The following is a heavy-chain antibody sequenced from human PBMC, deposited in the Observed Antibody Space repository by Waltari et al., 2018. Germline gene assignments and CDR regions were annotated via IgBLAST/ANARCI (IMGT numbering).Heavy chain of an antibody. CDR3: ARAPPYYYDSSGYNP. CDR2: INHSGST. Sequence: QVQLQQWGAGLLKPSETLSLTCAVYGGSFGDYYWIWIRQPPGKRLEWIGEINHSGSTNYNPSLKSRVTISVNTSKNQFSLKLSSVTAADTAVYYCARAPPYYYDSSGYNPWGQGTLVTVSS. J-gene: IGHJ5*02. V-gene: IGHV4-34*01. CDR1: GGSFGDYY. D-gene: IGHD3-22*01.